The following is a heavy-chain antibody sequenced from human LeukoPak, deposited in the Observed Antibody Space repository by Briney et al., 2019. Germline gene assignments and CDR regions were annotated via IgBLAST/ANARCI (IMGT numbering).Heavy chain of an antibody. D-gene: IGHD3-10*01. CDR3: GRVNAYFYGSGVSRAFHM. CDR1: GYTFTSYD. J-gene: IGHJ3*02. V-gene: IGHV1-8*01. CDR2: MNPNSGST. Sequence: ASVKVSCKASGYTFTSYDINWVRQATGQGLEWMGWMNPNSGSTGYAQKFQGRVTMTRNTSTSTAYMELTSLRSEDTAVYYCGRVNAYFYGSGVSRAFHMWGQGTMVTVSS.